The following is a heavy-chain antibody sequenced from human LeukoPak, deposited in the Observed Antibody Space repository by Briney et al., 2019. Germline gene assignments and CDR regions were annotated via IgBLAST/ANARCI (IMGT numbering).Heavy chain of an antibody. V-gene: IGHV1-46*01. Sequence: ASVKVSCKASGYTFTSNYIHWVRQAPGQGLEWMGMIYPRDGSTSYAQKFQGRVTVTRDTSTSTVHMELSGLRSEDTAVYYCARDQEAFDYWGQGTLVTVSA. CDR2: IYPRDGST. CDR1: GYTFTSNY. J-gene: IGHJ4*02. CDR3: ARDQEAFDY.